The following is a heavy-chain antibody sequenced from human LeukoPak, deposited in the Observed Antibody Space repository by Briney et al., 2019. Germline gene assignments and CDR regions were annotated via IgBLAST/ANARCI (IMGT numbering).Heavy chain of an antibody. D-gene: IGHD5-18*01. CDR3: AKDLDTAMVN. CDR1: GFTYSHNG. V-gene: IGHV3-30*02. Sequence: PGGSLRLSCVASGFTYSHNGMHWVRQAPGKGLEWVAFIRYDGSNKYYADSVKGRFTISRDNSKNTLYLQMNSLRAEDTAVYYCAKDLDTAMVNWGQGTLVTVSS. CDR2: IRYDGSNK. J-gene: IGHJ4*02.